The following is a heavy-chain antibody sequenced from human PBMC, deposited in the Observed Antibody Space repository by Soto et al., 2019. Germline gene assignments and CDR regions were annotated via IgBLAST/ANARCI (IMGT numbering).Heavy chain of an antibody. Sequence: SETLSLTCHVSNDSIRSRTYYWAWIRQPPGMGREWIGSLSYLGTTDYNPSLKSRVSISKDASKNQVALKLTSMTAADTAVYCATGRSDSGWDEEHFWGQGTLVTVS. D-gene: IGHD6-19*01. J-gene: IGHJ4*02. V-gene: IGHV4-39*01. CDR3: TGRSDSGWDEEHF. CDR2: LSYLGTT. CDR1: NDSIRSRTYY.